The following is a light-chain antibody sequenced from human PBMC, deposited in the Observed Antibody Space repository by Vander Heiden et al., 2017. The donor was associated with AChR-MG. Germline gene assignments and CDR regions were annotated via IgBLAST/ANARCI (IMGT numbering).Light chain of an antibody. Sequence: QSALTQPASVSGSPGQSITISCTGTSSEVGSYNLVSWYQRHTGKAPKLMIYEVSKRPSGVSNRFSGSKSGNTASLTISGLQAEDEADYYCCSYAGSSFYVFGTGTKVTVL. CDR2: EVS. CDR3: CSYAGSSFYV. V-gene: IGLV2-23*02. CDR1: SSEVGSYNL. J-gene: IGLJ1*01.